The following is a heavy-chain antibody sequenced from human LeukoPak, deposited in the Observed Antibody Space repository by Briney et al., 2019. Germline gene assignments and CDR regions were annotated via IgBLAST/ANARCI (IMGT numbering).Heavy chain of an antibody. D-gene: IGHD2-2*01. Sequence: PSETLSLTCTVSGDSISSSSFYWGWIRQPPGKGLEWIGSIYYSGSTYYNTSLKSRVTISVDTSKNEFSLKLSSVTAADTAVYYCARHRGYCSSTSCYHFDYWGQGTLVTGSS. CDR3: ARHRGYCSSTSCYHFDY. CDR2: IYYSGST. CDR1: GDSISSSSFY. J-gene: IGHJ4*02. V-gene: IGHV4-39*01.